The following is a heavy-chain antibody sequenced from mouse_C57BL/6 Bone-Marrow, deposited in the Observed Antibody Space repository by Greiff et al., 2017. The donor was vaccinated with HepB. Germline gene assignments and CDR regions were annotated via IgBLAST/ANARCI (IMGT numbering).Heavy chain of an antibody. V-gene: IGHV2-6*01. CDR2: IWGVGST. Sequence: QVQLQQSGPGLVAPSQSLSITCTVSGFSLTSYGVDWVRQSPGKGLEWLGVIWGVGSTNYNSALKSRLSISKDNSKSQVFLKMNSLQTDDTAMYYCASGQLRLRAAYWGQGTLVTVSA. D-gene: IGHD3-2*02. CDR3: ASGQLRLRAAY. CDR1: GFSLTSYG. J-gene: IGHJ3*01.